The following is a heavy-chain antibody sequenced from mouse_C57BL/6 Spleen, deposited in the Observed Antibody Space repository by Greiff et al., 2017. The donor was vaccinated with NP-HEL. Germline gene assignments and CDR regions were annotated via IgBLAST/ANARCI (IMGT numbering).Heavy chain of an antibody. CDR1: GFNIKDYY. CDR2: IDPEDGET. CDR3: ARGITTVVAPFAY. V-gene: IGHV14-2*01. J-gene: IGHJ3*01. D-gene: IGHD1-1*01. Sequence: EVQRVESGAELVKPGASVKLSCTASGFNIKDYYMHWVKQRTEQGLEWIGRIDPEDGETKYAPKFQGKATITADTSSNTAYLQLSSLTSEDTAVYYCARGITTVVAPFAYWGQGTLVTVSA.